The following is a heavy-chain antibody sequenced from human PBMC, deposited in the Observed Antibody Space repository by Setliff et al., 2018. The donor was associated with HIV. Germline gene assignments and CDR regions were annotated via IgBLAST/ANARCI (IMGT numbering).Heavy chain of an antibody. CDR1: GYIFTNYY. CDR2: INPSGDAT. V-gene: IGHV1-46*01. CDR3: ARINAGGHVFEI. J-gene: IGHJ3*02. Sequence: ASVKVSCKASGYIFTNYYMHWVRQAPGQGLEWMGIINPSGDATTYAQKFQGRVIMTRDTSTNTLYMDMSGLRSDDTAVYYCARINAGGHVFEIWGQGTMVTVS.